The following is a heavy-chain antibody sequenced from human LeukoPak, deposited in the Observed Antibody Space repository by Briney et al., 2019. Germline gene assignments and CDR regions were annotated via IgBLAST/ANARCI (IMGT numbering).Heavy chain of an antibody. CDR1: GFTFSSYG. D-gene: IGHD6-13*01. J-gene: IGHJ4*02. V-gene: IGHV3-30*02. CDR2: IRYDGSNK. CDR3: AKDLQGSSWYFDY. Sequence: GGSLRLSCAASGFTFSSYGMHWVRQAPGKGLEWVAFIRYDGSNKYHADSVKGRFTISRDISRNTLYLQMNSLRAEDTAVYYCAKDLQGSSWYFDYWGQGTLVTVSS.